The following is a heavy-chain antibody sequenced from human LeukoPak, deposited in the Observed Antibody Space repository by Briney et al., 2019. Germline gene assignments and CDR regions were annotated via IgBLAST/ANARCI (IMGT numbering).Heavy chain of an antibody. J-gene: IGHJ4*02. D-gene: IGHD6-19*01. CDR1: GGSFSGYY. V-gene: IGHV4-34*01. Sequence: SETLSLTCAVYGGSFSGYYWSWIRRPPGKGLEWIGEINHSGSTNYNPSLKSRVTISVDTSKNQFSLKLSSVTAADTAVYYCARGEGIAVAGISYYFDYWGQGTLVTVSS. CDR3: ARGEGIAVAGISYYFDY. CDR2: INHSGST.